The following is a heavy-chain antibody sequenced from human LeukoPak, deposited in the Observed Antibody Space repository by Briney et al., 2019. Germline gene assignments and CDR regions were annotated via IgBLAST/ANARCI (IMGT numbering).Heavy chain of an antibody. D-gene: IGHD1-26*01. CDR3: ARDEGGSYPYGY. V-gene: IGHV3-21*01. Sequence: GRSLRLSCVVSGFTFSSYAMHWVRQAPGKGLEWVSSISSSSSYIYYADSVKGRFTISRDNAKNSLYLQMNSLRAEDTAVYYCARDEGGSYPYGYWGQGTLVTVSS. J-gene: IGHJ4*02. CDR2: ISSSSSYI. CDR1: GFTFSSYA.